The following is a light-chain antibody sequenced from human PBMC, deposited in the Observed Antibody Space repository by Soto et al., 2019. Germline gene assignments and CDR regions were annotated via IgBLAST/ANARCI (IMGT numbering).Light chain of an antibody. CDR3: QQSYSTPYS. J-gene: IGKJ2*03. Sequence: EIVMTQSPASLSVSPGERATLSCRASQSLSSNLAWYQQKPGQAPRLLIYGASTRATGIPARFSGSGSGTEFTLTVTSLQSEDFATYYCQQSYSTPYSFGQGTKVEMK. V-gene: IGKV3-15*01. CDR2: GAS. CDR1: QSLSSN.